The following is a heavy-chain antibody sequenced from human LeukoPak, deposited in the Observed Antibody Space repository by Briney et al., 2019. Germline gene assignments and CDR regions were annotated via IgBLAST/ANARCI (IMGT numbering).Heavy chain of an antibody. CDR3: ARDRRYYDSSGHIDY. CDR2: ISSSGSTI. V-gene: IGHV3-11*01. CDR1: GFTFSDYY. D-gene: IGHD3-22*01. J-gene: IGHJ4*02. Sequence: GGSLRLSCAASGFTFSDYYMSWIRQAPGKGLEWVSYISSSGSTIYYADSVKGRFTISRDNAKNSLYLQMNSLRAEDTAVYYCARDRRYYDSSGHIDYWGQGTLVTVSS.